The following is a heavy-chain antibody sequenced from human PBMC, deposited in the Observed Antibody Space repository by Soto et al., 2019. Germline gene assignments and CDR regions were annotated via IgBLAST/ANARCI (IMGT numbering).Heavy chain of an antibody. Sequence: PGGSLRLSCAASGFTFSSYSMNWVRQAPGKGLEWVSSISSSSSYIYYADSVKGRFTISRDNAKNSLYLQMNSLRAEDTAVYYCARVDSVGGSSGGYYYGMDVWGQGTTVTVSS. D-gene: IGHD1-26*01. J-gene: IGHJ6*02. CDR2: ISSSSSYI. CDR1: GFTFSSYS. V-gene: IGHV3-21*01. CDR3: ARVDSVGGSSGGYYYGMDV.